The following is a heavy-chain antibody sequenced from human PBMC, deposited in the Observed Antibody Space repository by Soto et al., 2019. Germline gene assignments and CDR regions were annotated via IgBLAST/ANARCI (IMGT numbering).Heavy chain of an antibody. CDR2: INAGNGNT. Sequence: ASVKVSCKASGYTFTSYAMHWVRQAPGQRLEWMGWINAGNGNTKYSQKFQGRVTITRDTSASTAYMELSSLRSEDSAIYYCARRGSTSPSYHFDIWGLGTLVNVSS. D-gene: IGHD6-13*01. J-gene: IGHJ4*02. CDR1: GYTFTSYA. V-gene: IGHV1-3*01. CDR3: ARRGSTSPSYHFDI.